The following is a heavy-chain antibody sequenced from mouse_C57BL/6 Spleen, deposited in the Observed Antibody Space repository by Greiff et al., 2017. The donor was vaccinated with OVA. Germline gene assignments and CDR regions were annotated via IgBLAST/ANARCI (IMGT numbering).Heavy chain of an antibody. Sequence: QVQLKQSGPELVKPGASVKISCKASGYAFSSSWMNWVKQRPGKGLEWIGRIYPGDGDTNYNGKFKGKATLTADKSSSTAYMQLSSLTSEDSAVYFCARPLDSSGYWFAYWGQGTLVTVSA. D-gene: IGHD3-2*02. CDR1: GYAFSSSW. CDR2: IYPGDGDT. V-gene: IGHV1-82*01. J-gene: IGHJ3*01. CDR3: ARPLDSSGYWFAY.